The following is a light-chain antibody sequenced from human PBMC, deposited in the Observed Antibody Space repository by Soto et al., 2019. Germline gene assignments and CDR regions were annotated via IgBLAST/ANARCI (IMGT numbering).Light chain of an antibody. Sequence: QSVLTQPPSASGSLGQSVTISCTGTTSDVGGYEYVSWYQQHPGKAPKVLLYEVNKRPSGVPDRFSGSKSGNMASLTVSGLQDEDEAAYYCNSYEGGNTFVFGSGTKVTVL. V-gene: IGLV2-8*01. CDR3: NSYEGGNTFV. CDR1: TSDVGGYEY. J-gene: IGLJ1*01. CDR2: EVN.